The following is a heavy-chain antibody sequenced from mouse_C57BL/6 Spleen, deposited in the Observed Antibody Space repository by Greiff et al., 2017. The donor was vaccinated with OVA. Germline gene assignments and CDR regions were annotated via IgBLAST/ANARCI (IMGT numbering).Heavy chain of an antibody. CDR1: GYTFTSYW. Sequence: QVQLQQPGAELVRPGSSVKLSCKASGYTFTSYWMHWVKQRPIQGLEWIGNIDPSDSETHYNQKFKDKATLTVDKSSSTAYMQLSSLTSEDSAVYYCARAYYGSSNYFDYWGQGTTLTVSS. CDR2: IDPSDSET. V-gene: IGHV1-52*01. D-gene: IGHD1-1*01. CDR3: ARAYYGSSNYFDY. J-gene: IGHJ2*01.